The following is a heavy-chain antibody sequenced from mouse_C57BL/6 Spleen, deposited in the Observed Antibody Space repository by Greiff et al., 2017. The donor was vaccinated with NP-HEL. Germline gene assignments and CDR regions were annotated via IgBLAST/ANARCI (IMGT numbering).Heavy chain of an antibody. CDR3: ARWHGNYAFDY. CDR1: GYAFSSYW. V-gene: IGHV1-80*01. Sequence: QVTLKVSGAELVKPGASVKISCKASGYAFSSYWMNWVKQRPGKGLEWIGQIYPGDGDTNYNGKFKGKATLTADKSSSTAYMQLSSLTSEDSAVYFCARWHGNYAFDYWGQGTTLTVSS. CDR2: IYPGDGDT. D-gene: IGHD2-1*01. J-gene: IGHJ2*01.